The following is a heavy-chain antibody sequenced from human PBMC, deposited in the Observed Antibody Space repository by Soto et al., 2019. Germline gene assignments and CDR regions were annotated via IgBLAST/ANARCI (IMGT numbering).Heavy chain of an antibody. J-gene: IGHJ6*02. Sequence: PSETLSLTCTVSGGSISSGGYYWSWIRQHPGKGLEWIGYIYYSGSTYYNPSLKSRVTISVDTSKNQFSLKLSSVTAADTAVYYCAGGGVSSGRDYDSSGYLPSYYYGMDVWGQGTTVTVSS. CDR3: AGGGVSSGRDYDSSGYLPSYYYGMDV. V-gene: IGHV4-31*03. D-gene: IGHD3-22*01. CDR1: GGSISSGGYY. CDR2: IYYSGST.